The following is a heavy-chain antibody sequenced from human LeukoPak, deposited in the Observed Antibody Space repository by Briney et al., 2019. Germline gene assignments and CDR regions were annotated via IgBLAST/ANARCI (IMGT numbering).Heavy chain of an antibody. V-gene: IGHV1-69*05. Sequence: SVKVSCKASGGTFISYAISWVRQAPGQGLEWMGGIIPIFGTANYAQKFQGRVTITTDESTSTAYMELSSLRSEDTAVYYCARSSNPLYYYYYYMNVWGKGTTVTVSS. CDR3: ARSSNPLYYYYYYMNV. J-gene: IGHJ6*03. CDR1: GGTFISYA. CDR2: IIPIFGTA.